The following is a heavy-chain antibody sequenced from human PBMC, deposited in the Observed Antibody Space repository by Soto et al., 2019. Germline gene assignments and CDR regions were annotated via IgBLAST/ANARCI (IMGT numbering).Heavy chain of an antibody. CDR2: ISAHNGNT. CDR1: GYAFTTYD. J-gene: IGHJ4*02. V-gene: IGHV1-18*01. Sequence: QVHLVQSGAEVKKPGASVKVSFKGSGYAFTTYDITWVRQAPGQGLEWMGWISAHNGNTNYAQKLQGRVTVTRDTSTSTAYMELRSLRSDDTAVYYCARGRYGDYWGQGALVTVSS. D-gene: IGHD1-1*01. CDR3: ARGRYGDY.